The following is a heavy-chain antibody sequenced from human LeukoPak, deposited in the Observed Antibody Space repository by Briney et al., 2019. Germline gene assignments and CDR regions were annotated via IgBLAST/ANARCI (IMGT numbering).Heavy chain of an antibody. D-gene: IGHD3-10*01. Sequence: GGSLRLSCAASGFTFSSYSMSWVRQAPGKGLEWVSAISGSGGSTYYADSVKGRFTISRDNSKNTLYLQMNSLRAEDTAVYYCAKGLWFGELLQDYWGQGTLVTVSS. J-gene: IGHJ4*02. V-gene: IGHV3-23*01. CDR3: AKGLWFGELLQDY. CDR2: ISGSGGST. CDR1: GFTFSSYS.